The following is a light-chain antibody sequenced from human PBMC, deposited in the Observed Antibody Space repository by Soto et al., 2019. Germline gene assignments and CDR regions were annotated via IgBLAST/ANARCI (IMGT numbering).Light chain of an antibody. Sequence: AIQMTQSHSSLSDSVGARVTFTCREGQGIRNGLGWYQQKPGKAPKLLIYAASTLQSGVPSRFSGSGSGTDFTLTISSLQPEDFATYYCLQDHNYPRTFGQGTKLEIK. V-gene: IGKV1-6*01. J-gene: IGKJ2*01. CDR2: AAS. CDR3: LQDHNYPRT. CDR1: QGIRNG.